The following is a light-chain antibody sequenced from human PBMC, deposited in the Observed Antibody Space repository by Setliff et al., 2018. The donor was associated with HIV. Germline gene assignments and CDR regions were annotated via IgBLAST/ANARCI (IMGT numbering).Light chain of an antibody. CDR2: AAS. CDR3: QQLKAYPWT. CDR1: QGIGSY. J-gene: IGKJ1*01. V-gene: IGKV1-9*01. Sequence: IQMTQSPSSLSASVGDRVTITCRASQGIGSYLAWYQQRPGSAPKLLIFAASKLQDGVSSRFSGTGSGAEFTLTISSLQSEDFATYYCQQLKAYPWTFGQGTKVDIK.